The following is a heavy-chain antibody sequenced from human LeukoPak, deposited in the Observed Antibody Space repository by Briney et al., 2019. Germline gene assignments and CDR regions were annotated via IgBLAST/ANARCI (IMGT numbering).Heavy chain of an antibody. CDR3: AKSGGYGLIDY. CDR2: IYYSGST. CDR1: GVSISSSYYY. Sequence: SETPSLTCIVSGVSISSSYYYWGWIRQPPGKGLEWIGSIYYSGSTYYNSSLKSRVTISIDTSKNQVSLNLTSMTAADTAVYYCAKSGGYGLIDYWGQGTLVTVSS. D-gene: IGHD1-26*01. J-gene: IGHJ4*01. V-gene: IGHV4-39*05.